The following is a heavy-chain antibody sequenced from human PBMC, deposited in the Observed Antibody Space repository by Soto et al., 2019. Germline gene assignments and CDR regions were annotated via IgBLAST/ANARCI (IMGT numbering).Heavy chain of an antibody. V-gene: IGHV3-23*01. Sequence: EVQLLESGGDLVQPGGSLRLSCAASGFTFSSYAMSWVLQAPGKGPEWVSSMSGSGDNTYYADSVKGRFIISRDNSKNTLYLQMSSLRVDDTAVYSCAKGRTYNSANYFDTWGQGTLVTVSS. J-gene: IGHJ5*02. CDR1: GFTFSSYA. CDR2: MSGSGDNT. D-gene: IGHD1-1*01. CDR3: AKGRTYNSANYFDT.